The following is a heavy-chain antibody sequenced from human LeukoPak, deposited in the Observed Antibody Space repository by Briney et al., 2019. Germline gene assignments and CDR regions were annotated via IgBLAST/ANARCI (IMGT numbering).Heavy chain of an antibody. D-gene: IGHD3-22*01. CDR1: GFTFSSYA. CDR2: ISGSGGST. J-gene: IGHJ4*02. CDR3: AKSAEGGYYDSSGYQFDY. Sequence: PGGSLRLSCAASGFTFSSYAMSWVRQAPGKGLEWVTAISGSGGSTYYADSVKGRFTISRDNSKNTLYLQMNSLRAEDTAVYYCAKSAEGGYYDSSGYQFDYWGQGTLVTVSS. V-gene: IGHV3-23*01.